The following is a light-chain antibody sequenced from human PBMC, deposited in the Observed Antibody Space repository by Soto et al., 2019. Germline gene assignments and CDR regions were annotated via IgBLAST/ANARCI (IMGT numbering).Light chain of an antibody. CDR3: QSYDSSLSGSV. CDR2: GNS. J-gene: IGLJ2*01. Sequence: QSVLTQPPSVSGAPGQRVPISCPGSSSNIGAGYDVHWYQQLPGTAPKLLIYGNSNRPSGVPDRFSGSKSGTSASLAITGLQAEDEADYYCQSYDSSLSGSVFGGGTKLTVL. CDR1: SSNIGAGYD. V-gene: IGLV1-40*01.